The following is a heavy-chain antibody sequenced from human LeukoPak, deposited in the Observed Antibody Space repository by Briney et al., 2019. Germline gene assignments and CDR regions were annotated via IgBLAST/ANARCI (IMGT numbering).Heavy chain of an antibody. J-gene: IGHJ4*02. CDR1: GGAIISDNFY. CDR2: INYSGTT. Sequence: ASETLSLTCTVSGGAIISDNFYWGWVRQPPGKGLEWVGSINYSGTTYYNPSLRSRVSISVDTSRTQFFLRLNSVSAADTAVYYCGRLFDSWGQGILVTVSS. V-gene: IGHV4-39*01. CDR3: GRLFDS.